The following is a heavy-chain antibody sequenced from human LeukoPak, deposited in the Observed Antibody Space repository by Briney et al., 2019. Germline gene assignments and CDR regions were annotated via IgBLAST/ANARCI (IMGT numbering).Heavy chain of an antibody. V-gene: IGHV4-39*01. D-gene: IGHD2-2*01. CDR2: IYYSGST. Sequence: SETLSLTCTVSGGFISSSSYYWGWIRQPPGKGLEWIGSIYYSGSTYYNPSLKSRVTISVDTSKNQFSLKLSSVTAADTAVYYCARVRDCSSTSCYGSDYWGQGTLVTVSS. CDR3: ARVRDCSSTSCYGSDY. J-gene: IGHJ4*02. CDR1: GGFISSSSYY.